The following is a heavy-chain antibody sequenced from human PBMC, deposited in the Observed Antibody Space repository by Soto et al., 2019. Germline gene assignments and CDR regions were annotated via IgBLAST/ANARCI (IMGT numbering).Heavy chain of an antibody. V-gene: IGHV3-33*01. Sequence: PGGSLRLSCAASGFTFGSYGMHWARQAPGKGLEWVAVIWYDGSNKYYADSVKGRFTISRDNSKNTPYLQMNSLRAEDTAVYYCARDSGQWLRLHYFDYWGQGTLVTVSS. CDR2: IWYDGSNK. CDR1: GFTFGSYG. D-gene: IGHD5-12*01. J-gene: IGHJ4*02. CDR3: ARDSGQWLRLHYFDY.